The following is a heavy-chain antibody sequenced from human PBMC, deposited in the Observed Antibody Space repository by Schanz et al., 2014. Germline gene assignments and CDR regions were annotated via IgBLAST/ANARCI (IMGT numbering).Heavy chain of an antibody. D-gene: IGHD6-13*01. CDR1: GFTFNDYW. Sequence: EVQLVESGGGLVQPGGSLRLSCAASGFTFNDYWMHWVRQAPGKGLVWVSRINSDGRSTNYADSVKGRFSISRDNARNTLHLQMDSLRDEDTAVFYCVKIGYTHWSLDDWGQGILVTVSS. CDR3: VKIGYTHWSLDD. V-gene: IGHV3-74*01. CDR2: INSDGRST. J-gene: IGHJ4*02.